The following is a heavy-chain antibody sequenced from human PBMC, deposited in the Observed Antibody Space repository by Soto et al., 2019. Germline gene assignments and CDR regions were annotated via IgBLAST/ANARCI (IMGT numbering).Heavy chain of an antibody. CDR1: GRTFRSNV. J-gene: IGHJ6*02. CDR3: ARHGAGPTMSLPYCMKV. CDR2: IITMFGST. D-gene: IGHD3-10*01. V-gene: IGHV1-69*13. Sequence: YSGKLSCKASGRTFRSNVISWVRQAPGQGLEWMGGIITMFGSTKYAQKFQDRLTIAEDASTGTAYMELSSLRSEHTDEFYCARHGAGPTMSLPYCMKVWREGTTDTV.